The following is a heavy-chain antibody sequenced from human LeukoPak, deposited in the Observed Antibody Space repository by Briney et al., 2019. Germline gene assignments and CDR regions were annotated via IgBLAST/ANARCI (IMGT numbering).Heavy chain of an antibody. J-gene: IGHJ4*02. Sequence: GGSLRLSCAASGFSFSGDYIHWVRQAPGKGLEYVSAISGNGVTTHYTNSVKGRFTISRDNSKNTVYLQMGSLSTEDTAVYYCARDSSGWYRRFDYWGQGTLVTVSS. V-gene: IGHV3-64*01. CDR2: ISGNGVTT. CDR3: ARDSSGWYRRFDY. D-gene: IGHD6-19*01. CDR1: GFSFSGDY.